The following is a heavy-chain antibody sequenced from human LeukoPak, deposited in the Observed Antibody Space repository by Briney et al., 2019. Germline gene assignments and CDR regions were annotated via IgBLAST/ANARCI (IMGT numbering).Heavy chain of an antibody. CDR3: ARGVLPAAMRGVGDAFDI. CDR1: GYTFTGYF. V-gene: IGHV1-2*04. J-gene: IGHJ3*02. CDR2: INPNSGGT. Sequence: ASVKVSCKASGYTFTGYFVHWVRQAPGQGLEWMGWINPNSGGTNYAQKFQGWVTMTRDTSISTAYMELSRLRSDDTAVYYCARGVLPAAMRGVGDAFDIWGQGTMVTVSS. D-gene: IGHD2-2*01.